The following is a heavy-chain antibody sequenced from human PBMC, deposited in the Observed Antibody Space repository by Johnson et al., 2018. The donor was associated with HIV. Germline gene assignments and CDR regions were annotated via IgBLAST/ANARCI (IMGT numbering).Heavy chain of an antibody. CDR1: GFTFDDYG. J-gene: IGHJ3*02. CDR2: INWNGGSA. Sequence: VQLVESGGGVVRPGGSLRLSCSASGFTFDDYGINWVRQAPGRGLEWVSGINWNGGSAGYTDSVKGRFTISRDNAKNSLYLQMNSLRTEDTAVYYCARVSLYGSDAFDIWGQGTMVTVSS. V-gene: IGHV3-20*04. D-gene: IGHD5-24*01. CDR3: ARVSLYGSDAFDI.